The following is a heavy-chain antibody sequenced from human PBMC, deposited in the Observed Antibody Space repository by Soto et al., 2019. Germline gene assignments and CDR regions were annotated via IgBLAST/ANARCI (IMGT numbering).Heavy chain of an antibody. CDR2: IFWDDDK. D-gene: IGHD1-26*01. V-gene: IGHV2-5*02. Sequence: QITLRESGPTLVKPTETLTLTCTFSGFSLGTSRVGVAWIRQPPGKALEWLALIFWDDDKRYRPSLKSRLAITKDTSKNQVVLTMPTMDPVDTATYYCAQGYNHGSSFNFDYWGQGTLVTVSS. CDR1: GFSLGTSRVG. J-gene: IGHJ4*02. CDR3: AQGYNHGSSFNFDY.